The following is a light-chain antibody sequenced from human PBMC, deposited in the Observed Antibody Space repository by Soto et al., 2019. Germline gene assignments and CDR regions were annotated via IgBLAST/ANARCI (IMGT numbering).Light chain of an antibody. J-gene: IGKJ4*01. V-gene: IGKV3-15*01. CDR1: QSVSIN. Sequence: EIVMTQSPATLSVSPGERATLSCRASQSVSINLAWYQQKPGQAPRLLIYGASTRATGFPARFSGSGSGTEFTLTINSLQSEDSAVYYCQQYNNWPPVTFGGGTKVDSK. CDR2: GAS. CDR3: QQYNNWPPVT.